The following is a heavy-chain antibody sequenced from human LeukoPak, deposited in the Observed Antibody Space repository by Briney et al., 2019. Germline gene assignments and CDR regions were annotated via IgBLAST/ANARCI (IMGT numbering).Heavy chain of an antibody. CDR1: GFTFSTYW. V-gene: IGHV3-7*01. J-gene: IGHJ4*02. CDR2: INQDGGEK. CDR3: ARDLRGFDY. Sequence: GGSLRLSCAASGFTFSTYWMSWVRQAPGKGLEWVANINQDGGEKNYVDSVEGRFTISRDNAKNSLYLQMNSLRAEDTAVYYCARDLRGFDYWGQGNLVTVSS.